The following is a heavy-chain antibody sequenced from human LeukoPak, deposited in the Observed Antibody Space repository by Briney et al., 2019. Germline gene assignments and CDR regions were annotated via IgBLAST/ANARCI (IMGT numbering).Heavy chain of an antibody. Sequence: GASVKVSCKASGYTFTGYYMHWVRQAPGQGLEWMGWINPNSGGTNYAQKFQGWVTMTRDTSISTAYMELSRLRSDDTAVYYCARDSVILTGYPYYYGMDVWGQGTTVTVSS. V-gene: IGHV1-2*04. CDR2: INPNSGGT. CDR1: GYTFTGYY. D-gene: IGHD3-9*01. J-gene: IGHJ6*02. CDR3: ARDSVILTGYPYYYGMDV.